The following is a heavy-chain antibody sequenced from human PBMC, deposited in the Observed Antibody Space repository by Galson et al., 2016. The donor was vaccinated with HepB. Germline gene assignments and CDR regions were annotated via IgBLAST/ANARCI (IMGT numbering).Heavy chain of an antibody. CDR2: ISGGDYST. J-gene: IGHJ6*02. V-gene: IGHV3-23*01. CDR1: GFSFSYYG. Sequence: SLRLSCAASGFSFSYYGMSWVRQAPGKGLEWVSTISGGDYSTYYADSVKGRFAISRDNSKNTLDLQMNSLRAEDTAIYYCAKGLQYYSYALDVWGQGTTVTVSS. CDR3: AKGLQYYSYALDV.